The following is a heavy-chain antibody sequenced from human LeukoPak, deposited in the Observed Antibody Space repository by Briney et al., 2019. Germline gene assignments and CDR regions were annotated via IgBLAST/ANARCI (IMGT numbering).Heavy chain of an antibody. D-gene: IGHD6-13*01. Sequence: SQTLSLTCTVSGGSISSGSYYWSWIRQPAGKGLEWIGRIYTSGSTNYNPSLKSRVTISVDTSKNQFSLKLSSVTAADTAVYYCARGALPGYSSSWWEYNRFDPWGQGTLVTVSS. CDR1: GGSISSGSYY. CDR2: IYTSGST. J-gene: IGHJ5*02. V-gene: IGHV4-61*02. CDR3: ARGALPGYSSSWWEYNRFDP.